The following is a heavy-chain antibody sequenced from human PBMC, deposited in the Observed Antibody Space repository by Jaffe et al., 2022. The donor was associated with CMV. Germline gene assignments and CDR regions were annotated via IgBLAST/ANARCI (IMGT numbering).Heavy chain of an antibody. Sequence: EVQLVESGGVVVQPGGSLRLSCAASGFTFDDYTMHWVRQAPGKGLEWVSLISWDGGSTYYADSVKGRFTISRDNSKNSLYLQMNSLRTEDTALYYCAKDIQDYSNYAILTGYMDVWGKGTTVTVSS. CDR1: GFTFDDYT. CDR3: AKDIQDYSNYAILTGYMDV. J-gene: IGHJ6*03. D-gene: IGHD4-4*01. V-gene: IGHV3-43*01. CDR2: ISWDGGST.